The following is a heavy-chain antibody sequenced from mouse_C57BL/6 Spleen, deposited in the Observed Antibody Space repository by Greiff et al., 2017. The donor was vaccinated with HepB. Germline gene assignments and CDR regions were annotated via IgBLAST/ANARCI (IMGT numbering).Heavy chain of an antibody. D-gene: IGHD2-4*01. Sequence: EVKVVESGEGLVKPGGSLKLSCAASGFTFSSYAMSWVRQTPEKRLEWVAYISSGGDYIYYADTVKGRFTISRDNARNTLYLQMSSLKSEDTAMYYCTRGGGLRREYYYAMDYWGQGTSVTVSS. CDR3: TRGGGLRREYYYAMDY. CDR2: ISSGGDYI. CDR1: GFTFSSYA. J-gene: IGHJ4*01. V-gene: IGHV5-9-1*02.